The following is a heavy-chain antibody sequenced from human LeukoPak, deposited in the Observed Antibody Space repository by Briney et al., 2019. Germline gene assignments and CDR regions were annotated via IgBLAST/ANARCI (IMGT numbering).Heavy chain of an antibody. CDR2: ISNDGSEE. CDR1: GFTFSSYV. CDR3: ARGSVGTPPPFAY. V-gene: IGHV3-30-3*01. Sequence: PGGSLRLSCAASGFTFSSYVMHWVRQAPGEGLEWVALISNDGSEEYYADSVKGRFTISRDSPKNTLYLQMNSLRVEDTAVYYCARGSVGTPPPFAYWGQGTPVVVSS. J-gene: IGHJ4*02. D-gene: IGHD2-15*01.